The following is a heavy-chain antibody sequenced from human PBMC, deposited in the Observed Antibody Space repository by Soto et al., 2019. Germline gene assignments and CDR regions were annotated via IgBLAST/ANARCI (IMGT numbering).Heavy chain of an antibody. CDR2: ISGSGGST. CDR1: GFTFSSYA. CDR3: ARGYDAMLGMDF. D-gene: IGHD2-2*01. V-gene: IGHV3-23*01. J-gene: IGHJ6*02. Sequence: EVQLLESGGGLVQPGGSLRLSCAASGFTFSSYAMSWVRQAPGKGLEWVSAISGSGGSTYYADSVKGRFTISRDNPKNTLYLQTNSLRAEDTAVYYCARGYDAMLGMDFLGQGTTVTVSS.